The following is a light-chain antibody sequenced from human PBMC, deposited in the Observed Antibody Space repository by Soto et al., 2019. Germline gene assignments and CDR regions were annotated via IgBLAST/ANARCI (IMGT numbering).Light chain of an antibody. CDR2: DAS. CDR1: QDIRSH. CDR3: QQYGTLPRT. Sequence: VLTQNRGTLGLCLGNKVTLSCRASQDIRSHLAWYQQKPGQAPRLLIFDASSRATGIPDRFSGSGSGTDFTPSISRLEPEDFAVYYCQQYGTLPRTFAQRTKVDI. V-gene: IGKV3-20*01. J-gene: IGKJ1*01.